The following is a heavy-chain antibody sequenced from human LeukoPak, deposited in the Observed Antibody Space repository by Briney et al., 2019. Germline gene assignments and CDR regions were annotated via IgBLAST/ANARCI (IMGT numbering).Heavy chain of an antibody. Sequence: GASVKVSCKASGYTFTGYYMHWVRQAPGQGLEWMGWINPNSGGTNYAQKFQGRVTMTRDTSISTAYMELSRLRTDDTAVYYCARDLSSGWLTDYWGQGTLVTVSS. CDR2: INPNSGGT. V-gene: IGHV1-2*02. CDR3: ARDLSSGWLTDY. D-gene: IGHD6-19*01. CDR1: GYTFTGYY. J-gene: IGHJ4*02.